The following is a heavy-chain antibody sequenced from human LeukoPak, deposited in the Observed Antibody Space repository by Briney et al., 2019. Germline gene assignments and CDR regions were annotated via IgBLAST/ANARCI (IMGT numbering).Heavy chain of an antibody. V-gene: IGHV3-23*01. Sequence: GGSLRLSCAASGFTFSSYAMCWVRQAPGKGLEWVSGISESGGTTYYADSVKGRLTISRDNSKNTLYLQMNSLRDEDTALYYCVKDHRGSLENFQHWGQGTLVTVLS. CDR3: VKDHRGSLENFQH. CDR2: ISESGGTT. CDR1: GFTFSSYA. J-gene: IGHJ1*01.